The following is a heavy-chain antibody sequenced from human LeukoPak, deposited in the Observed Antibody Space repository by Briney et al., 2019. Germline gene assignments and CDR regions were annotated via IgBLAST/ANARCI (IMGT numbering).Heavy chain of an antibody. J-gene: IGHJ4*02. D-gene: IGHD1-26*01. CDR2: IWYDGSNK. Sequence: GGSLRLSCEGSGFTFSDAWMNWVRQAPGKGLEWVAVIWYDGSNKYYADSVKGRFTISRDNSKNTLYLQMNSLRAEDTAVYYCAKESGSYRYFDYWGQGTLVTVSS. CDR3: AKESGSYRYFDY. CDR1: GFTFSDAW. V-gene: IGHV3-33*06.